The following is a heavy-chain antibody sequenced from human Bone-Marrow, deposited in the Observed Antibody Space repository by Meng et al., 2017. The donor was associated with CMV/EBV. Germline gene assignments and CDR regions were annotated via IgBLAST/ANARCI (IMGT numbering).Heavy chain of an antibody. V-gene: IGHV4-34*01. CDR1: GGSFSGYY. D-gene: IGHD3-10*01. CDR3: ARGHGLLWFGGKLDY. Sequence: SETLSLTCAVYGGSFSGYYWSWIRQPPGKGLEWIGEINHSGSTNYNPSLKSRVTISVDTSKNQFSLKLSSVTAAGTAVYYGARGHGLLWFGGKLDYCGQGTLVTVSS. J-gene: IGHJ4*02. CDR2: INHSGST.